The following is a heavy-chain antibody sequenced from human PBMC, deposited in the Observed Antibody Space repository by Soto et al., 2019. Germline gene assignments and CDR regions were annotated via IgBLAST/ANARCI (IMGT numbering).Heavy chain of an antibody. CDR3: ARDEVDDYGYYRWFDP. Sequence: QVQLVQSGAEVKKPGSSVKVSCKASGGTFSSYTISWVRQAPGQGLEWVGRIIPILGIANYAQKFQGGVTITADKSTSTAYMELSRLRSEDTAVYYCARDEVDDYGYYRWFDPWGQGTLVTVSS. CDR1: GGTFSSYT. CDR2: IIPILGIA. D-gene: IGHD4-17*01. J-gene: IGHJ5*02. V-gene: IGHV1-69*08.